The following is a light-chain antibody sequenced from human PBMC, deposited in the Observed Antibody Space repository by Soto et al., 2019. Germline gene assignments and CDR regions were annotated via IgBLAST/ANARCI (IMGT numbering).Light chain of an antibody. V-gene: IGKV3-20*01. CDR1: QSVSGTY. Sequence: EMVLTRSPGSVSWCPLERGSESFRVSQSVSGTYLAWYQQRPGQAPRLLIYGVSSRATGIPDRFSGGGSGTEFTLTISRLEPEDFAVYSCQQYHGIRWTFGQGTKVDIK. CDR3: QQYHGIRWT. CDR2: GVS. J-gene: IGKJ1*01.